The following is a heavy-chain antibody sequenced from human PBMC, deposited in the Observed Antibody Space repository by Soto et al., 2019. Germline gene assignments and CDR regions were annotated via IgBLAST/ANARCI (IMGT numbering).Heavy chain of an antibody. CDR2: NYYSRTT. V-gene: IGHV4-31*03. Sequence: PSETLSLTCTVSGGSISSGGYYWTWIRQHPGKGLEWIGYNYYSRTTYYKPSLKSRVTISVDTSKNQFSLKLISVTAEDTAVYYCANSDWYNPDGYFQHWGQGTLVTVSS. CDR3: ANSDWYNPDGYFQH. J-gene: IGHJ1*01. D-gene: IGHD6-19*01. CDR1: GGSISSGGYY.